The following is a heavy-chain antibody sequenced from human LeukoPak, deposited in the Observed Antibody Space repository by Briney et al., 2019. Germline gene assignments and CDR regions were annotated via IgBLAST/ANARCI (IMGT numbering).Heavy chain of an antibody. J-gene: IGHJ6*01. CDR1: GFSLSTRGKA. CDR3: VHSTVGSLDYAMAV. Sequence: SGPTLVNPTRTLTLTCTFSGFSLSTRGKAVGWIRQPPGKALEWLAVIYWDDDERYSSSLKSRLTITKDTSKTQVVLTMTNMEPEETATYYCVHSTVGSLDYAMAVCGQGTTVTASS. V-gene: IGHV2-5*02. CDR2: IYWDDDE. D-gene: IGHD1-26*01.